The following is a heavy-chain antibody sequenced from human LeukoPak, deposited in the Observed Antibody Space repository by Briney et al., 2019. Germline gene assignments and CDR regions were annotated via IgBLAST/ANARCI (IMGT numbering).Heavy chain of an antibody. Sequence: GEXLKISCKGSGSSFTSYWIGGGRQMPGKGLEWMGIIYPGDSDTRYSPSFQGQVTTSADKSISTAYLQWSSLKASDTAMYYCARQGAWELPNYWGQGTLVTVSS. D-gene: IGHD1-26*01. V-gene: IGHV5-51*01. J-gene: IGHJ4*02. CDR2: IYPGDSDT. CDR3: ARQGAWELPNY. CDR1: GSSFTSYW.